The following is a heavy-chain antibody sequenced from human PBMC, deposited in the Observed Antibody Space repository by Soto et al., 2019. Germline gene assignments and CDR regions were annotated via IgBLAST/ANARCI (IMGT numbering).Heavy chain of an antibody. CDR1: VFTFRSYA. J-gene: IGHJ4*02. CDR2: ISSTSTYT. Sequence: GWSLRLSCASSVFTFRSYAMNWVRQTQEKGLEWVSSISSTSTYTHYADSVKGRFTISRDNANNSLFLQMNSLRAEDTAIYYCARDLALAGNYWGQGALVTVSS. V-gene: IGHV3-21*01. D-gene: IGHD6-19*01. CDR3: ARDLALAGNY.